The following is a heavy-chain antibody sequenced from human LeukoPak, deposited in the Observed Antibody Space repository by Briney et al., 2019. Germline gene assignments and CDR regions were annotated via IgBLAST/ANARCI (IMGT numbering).Heavy chain of an antibody. CDR3: ATLPGSYDILTGSHPGWFDP. CDR2: IYYSGST. V-gene: IGHV4-39*01. Sequence: SETLSLTCTVSGGSISSSSYYWGWIRQPPGKGLEWIGSIYYSGSTYYNPSLKSRVTISVDTSKNQFSLKLSSVTAADTAVYYCATLPGSYDILTGSHPGWFDPWGQGTLVTVSS. CDR1: GGSISSSSYY. J-gene: IGHJ5*02. D-gene: IGHD3-9*01.